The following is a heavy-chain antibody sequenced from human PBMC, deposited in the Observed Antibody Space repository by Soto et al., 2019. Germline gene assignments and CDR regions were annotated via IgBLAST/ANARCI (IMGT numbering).Heavy chain of an antibody. CDR3: ARDWGPLTGEGATYYSYYMDV. V-gene: IGHV3-66*01. CDR1: GFTVSSNY. D-gene: IGHD7-27*01. CDR2: IYSGGST. J-gene: IGHJ6*03. Sequence: EVQLVESGGGLVQPGGSLRLSCAASGFTVSSNYMSWVRQAPGKGLEWVSAIYSGGSTYYAESVKGRFIISRDNSKTTLYHQMNRLRAEDTAVYYCARDWGPLTGEGATYYSYYMDVGGKGTTVTVSS.